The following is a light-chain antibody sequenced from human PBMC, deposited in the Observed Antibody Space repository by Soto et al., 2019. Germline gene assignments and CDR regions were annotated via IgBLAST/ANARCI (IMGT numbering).Light chain of an antibody. V-gene: IGLV1-44*01. CDR3: SSWDDNLDAEV. Sequence: QSVLTQPPSASGTPGQRVTISCSGSSSNIGSNTVNWYQQLPGTAPKLLIYTNDQRPSGDPDRFSGSKSGTSASLVISGLQFEDEADYHCSSWDDNLDAEVFGAGTKVTVL. CDR2: TND. J-gene: IGLJ1*01. CDR1: SSNIGSNT.